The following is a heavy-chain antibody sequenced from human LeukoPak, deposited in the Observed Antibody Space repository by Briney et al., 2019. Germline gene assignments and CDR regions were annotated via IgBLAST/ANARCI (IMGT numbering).Heavy chain of an antibody. CDR3: ARRDIVLMEYPDY. Sequence: PGGSLRLSCAASGFTFSSYSMNWVRQAPGKGLEWVSSISSSSSYIYYADSVKGRFTISRDNAKNSLYLQMNSLRAEDTAVYYCARRDIVLMEYPDYWGQGTLVTVSS. D-gene: IGHD2-8*01. J-gene: IGHJ4*02. CDR1: GFTFSSYS. V-gene: IGHV3-21*01. CDR2: ISSSSSYI.